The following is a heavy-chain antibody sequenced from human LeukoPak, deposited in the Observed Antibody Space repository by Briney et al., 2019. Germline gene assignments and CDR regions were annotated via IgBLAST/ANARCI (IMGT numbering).Heavy chain of an antibody. CDR1: AGSISSTSHH. J-gene: IGHJ4*02. V-gene: IGHV4-39*01. D-gene: IGHD5-12*01. CDR2: LFSGRTT. CDR3: VRHDGRGGATMGALDS. Sequence: SETLSLTCTVSAGSISSTSHHWGWIRQSPGKGLEWIGSLFSGRTTYYNPSLDSRVTISVVTSKHQFSLHLNSVTAADTAVYYCVRHDGRGGATMGALDSWGQGSLVTVSS.